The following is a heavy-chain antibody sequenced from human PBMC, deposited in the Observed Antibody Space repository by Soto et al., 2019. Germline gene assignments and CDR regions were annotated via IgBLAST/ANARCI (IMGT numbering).Heavy chain of an antibody. CDR1: GYTFTGYY. J-gene: IGHJ6*02. CDR2: INPNSGGT. D-gene: IGHD2-15*01. CDR3: ARVLRHCSGGSGIATGVCKDV. V-gene: IGHV1-2*02. Sequence: ASVKVSCKASGYTFTGYYMHGVREAPGQGLGWMGWINPNSGGTNYAQKFQGRVTMTRDTSISTACMELSRLRVDDTAVYYCARVLRHCSGGSGIATGVCKDVWSQGTTV.